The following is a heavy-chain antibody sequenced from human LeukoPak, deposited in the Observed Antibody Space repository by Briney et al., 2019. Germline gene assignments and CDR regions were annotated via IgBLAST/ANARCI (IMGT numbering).Heavy chain of an antibody. D-gene: IGHD6-6*01. CDR3: ARLYSNSHPRAFDI. Sequence: GEALKISCWGSGYSFTSYWIGWVRQMPGKGLEWMGIIYPCDSDTRYCPSFQGQVTISAEKSISTAYLQWSSLKASDTAMSYCARLYSNSHPRAFDIWGQETMVTVPS. J-gene: IGHJ3*02. V-gene: IGHV5-51*01. CDR2: IYPCDSDT. CDR1: GYSFTSYW.